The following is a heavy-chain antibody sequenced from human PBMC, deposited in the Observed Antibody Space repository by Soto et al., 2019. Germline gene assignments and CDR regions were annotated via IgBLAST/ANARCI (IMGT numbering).Heavy chain of an antibody. CDR2: INHSGTT. CDR3: ARGRVNYNGSGTYYKPGYYYVMDV. Sequence: WETLSLTXAVSGESFSDYYWNWIRQPPGKGLEWIGEINHSGTTNYNPSPKSRVTISQDRSKNQFSLKLNSVTAADTAVYYCARGRVNYNGSGTYYKPGYYYVMDVWGQGTTVTVSS. CDR1: GESFSDYY. D-gene: IGHD3-10*01. J-gene: IGHJ6*02. V-gene: IGHV4-34*01.